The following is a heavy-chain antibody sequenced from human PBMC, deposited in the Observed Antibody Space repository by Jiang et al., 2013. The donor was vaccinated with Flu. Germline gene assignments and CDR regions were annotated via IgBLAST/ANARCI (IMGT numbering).Heavy chain of an antibody. CDR3: AKDVYSSGWSLIN. J-gene: IGHJ4*02. D-gene: IGHD6-19*01. Sequence: VQLLESGGGLVQPGGSLRLSCAASGFTFTNYAMSWVRQAPGKGLEWVSAIVGSGGFTYYSDSVKGRFTISRDNSKNTLYLQMNSLRAEDTAVYYCAKDVYSSGWSLINWGQGTLVTVSS. V-gene: IGHV3-23*01. CDR1: GFTFTNYA. CDR2: IVGSGGFT.